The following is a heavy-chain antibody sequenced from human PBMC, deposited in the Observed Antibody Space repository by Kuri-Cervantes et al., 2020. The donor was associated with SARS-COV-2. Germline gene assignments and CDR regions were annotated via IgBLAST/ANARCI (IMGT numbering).Heavy chain of an antibody. Sequence: SLTCTVSGGSISSSSYYWGWIRQPPGKGLEWIGSIYYSGSTYYNPSLKSRVTISVDTSKNQFSPKLSSVTAADTAVYYCARQMMSSITIFGVVITRNWFDPWGQGTLVTVSS. J-gene: IGHJ5*02. CDR1: GGSISSSSYY. D-gene: IGHD3-3*01. V-gene: IGHV4-39*01. CDR3: ARQMMSSITIFGVVITRNWFDP. CDR2: IYYSGST.